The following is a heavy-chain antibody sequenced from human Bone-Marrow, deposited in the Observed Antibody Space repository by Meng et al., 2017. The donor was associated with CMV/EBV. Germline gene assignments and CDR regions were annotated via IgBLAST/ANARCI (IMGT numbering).Heavy chain of an antibody. Sequence: SVKVSCKASGYTFTGYYMHWVRQAPGQGLEWMGWINPTSGGTNYAQKFQGRVTMTRDTSISTAYMELSRLRSDDTAVYYCARDRSAVVNYYYYGMDVWGQGTTVTVSS. CDR2: INPTSGGT. CDR3: ARDRSAVVNYYYYGMDV. V-gene: IGHV1-2*02. D-gene: IGHD6-13*01. CDR1: GYTFTGYY. J-gene: IGHJ6*02.